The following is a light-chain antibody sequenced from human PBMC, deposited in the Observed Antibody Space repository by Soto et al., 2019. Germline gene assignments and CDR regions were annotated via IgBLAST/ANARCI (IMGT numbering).Light chain of an antibody. CDR2: KAS. V-gene: IGKV1-5*03. CDR1: QSISSW. J-gene: IGKJ1*01. Sequence: DIQMTQSPSTLSASVGDRVTITCRASQSISSWLARYQQKPGRAPKLPIYKASSLETGVPSRFSVSGSGTEFTLIISSLQPDDFASYYCQQYGSSSPWTFGQGTKVELK. CDR3: QQYGSSSPWT.